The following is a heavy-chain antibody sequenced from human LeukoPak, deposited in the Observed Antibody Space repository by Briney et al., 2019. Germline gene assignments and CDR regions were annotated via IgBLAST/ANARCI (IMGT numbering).Heavy chain of an antibody. Sequence: ASVKVSCKASGYTFTIYAMHWVRQAPGQRLEWMGWINAGNGNTKYSQKFQGRVTITRDTSASTAYMELSSLRSEDTAVYYCATYYDSSGYQHKPAFDIWGQGTMVTVSS. V-gene: IGHV1-3*01. J-gene: IGHJ3*02. CDR2: INAGNGNT. CDR1: GYTFTIYA. CDR3: ATYYDSSGYQHKPAFDI. D-gene: IGHD3-22*01.